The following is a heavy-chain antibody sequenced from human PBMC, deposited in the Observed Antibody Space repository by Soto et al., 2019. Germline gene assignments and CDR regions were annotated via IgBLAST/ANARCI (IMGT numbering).Heavy chain of an antibody. CDR1: GYSFTSYG. D-gene: IGHD2-15*01. CDR3: VVAAQPYYFDY. V-gene: IGHV1-18*01. Sequence: QVQLVQSGAEVKKPGASVKVSCKTSGYSFTSYGISWVRKAPGQGLEWMGWISAYNGNTNYAQKLQGRVTMTTDTSTSTAYMELRSLRSDDTAVYYCVVAAQPYYFDYWGQGTLVTVSS. J-gene: IGHJ4*02. CDR2: ISAYNGNT.